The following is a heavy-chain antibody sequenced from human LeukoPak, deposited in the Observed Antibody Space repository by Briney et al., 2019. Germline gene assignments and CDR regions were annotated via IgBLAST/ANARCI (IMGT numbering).Heavy chain of an antibody. D-gene: IGHD3-3*01. V-gene: IGHV3-30*18. Sequence: GGPLRLSCAASGFTFSSYGMHWVRQAPGKGLEWVAVISYDGSNKYYADSVKGRFTISRDNSKNTLYLQMNSLRAEDTAVYYCAKEGHYDFWSGFRVFDYWGQGTLVTVSS. CDR2: ISYDGSNK. CDR1: GFTFSSYG. CDR3: AKEGHYDFWSGFRVFDY. J-gene: IGHJ4*02.